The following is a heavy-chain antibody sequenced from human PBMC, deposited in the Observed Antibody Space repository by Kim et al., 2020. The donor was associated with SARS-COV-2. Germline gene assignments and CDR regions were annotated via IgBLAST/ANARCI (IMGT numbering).Heavy chain of an antibody. CDR3: TKDGRKAGNSDC. CDR2: IKLVNGTT. Sequence: ASVKVSCKASGYTLTNYAMHWVRQAPGQRLEWMGWIKLVNGTTIYSQKFQGRVSISTDTSACTAYMELSSLQSEDTAVYYCTKDGRKAGNSDCWGQGTLVTVSS. J-gene: IGHJ4*02. D-gene: IGHD2-15*01. CDR1: GYTLTNYA. V-gene: IGHV1-3*01.